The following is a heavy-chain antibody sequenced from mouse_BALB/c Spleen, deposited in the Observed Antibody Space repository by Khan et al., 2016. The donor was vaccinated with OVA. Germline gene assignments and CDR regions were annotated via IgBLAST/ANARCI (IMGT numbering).Heavy chain of an antibody. J-gene: IGHJ3*01. CDR2: IDPSTGYT. Sequence: VKLLESGAELAKPGASVKMSCKASGYTFTTYWMHWVKQRPGQGLEWIGYIDPSTGYTEYNQKFKDKATLTTDKSSSTAYMQLSSLTSEDSAGDYCARRGLYGRFAYWGQGTLVTVSA. CDR1: GYTFTTYW. D-gene: IGHD2-1*01. V-gene: IGHV1-7*01. CDR3: ARRGLYGRFAY.